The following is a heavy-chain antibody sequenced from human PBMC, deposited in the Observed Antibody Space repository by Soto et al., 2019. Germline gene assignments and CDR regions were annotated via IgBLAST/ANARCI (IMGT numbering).Heavy chain of an antibody. V-gene: IGHV3-30*18. CDR2: VSYDGNHK. Sequence: QVQLVESGGGVIQPGTSLSLSCGSSGFTFRSFGMYWVRQAPGKGLEWVAVVSYDGNHKYYADSVKGRFTVSRDNAKNMLYLQMNSLRGEDTAVYYWAKDVWQQLVLNYGMDVWGQGTTVTVSS. CDR1: GFTFRSFG. D-gene: IGHD6-13*01. CDR3: AKDVWQQLVLNYGMDV. J-gene: IGHJ6*02.